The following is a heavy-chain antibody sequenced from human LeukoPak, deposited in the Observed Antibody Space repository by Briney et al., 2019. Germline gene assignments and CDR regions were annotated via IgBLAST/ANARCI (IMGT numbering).Heavy chain of an antibody. Sequence: GGSLRLSCAASGFTFSNYAMSWVRQAPGKGLEWVSAISGSGGSTYYADSVKGRFTISRDNSKNTLYLQMNSLRVEDTALYYCARQRDSSGFNWFDPWGQGTLVTVSS. V-gene: IGHV3-23*01. D-gene: IGHD3-22*01. CDR3: ARQRDSSGFNWFDP. CDR2: ISGSGGST. CDR1: GFTFSNYA. J-gene: IGHJ5*02.